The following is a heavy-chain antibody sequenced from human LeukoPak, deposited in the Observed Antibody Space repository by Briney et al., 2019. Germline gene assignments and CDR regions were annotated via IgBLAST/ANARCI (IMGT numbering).Heavy chain of an antibody. CDR2: ISGSGGST. V-gene: IGHV3-23*01. D-gene: IGHD1-1*01. Sequence: GGSLRLSCAASGFTFSSYAMSWVRQAPGKGLEWVSAISGSGGSTYYADSVRGRFTISRDKSRNTLYLQMNSLRADDTAIYYCAKRQPYYFDYWGQGTLVTVSS. CDR1: GFTFSSYA. CDR3: AKRQPYYFDY. J-gene: IGHJ4*02.